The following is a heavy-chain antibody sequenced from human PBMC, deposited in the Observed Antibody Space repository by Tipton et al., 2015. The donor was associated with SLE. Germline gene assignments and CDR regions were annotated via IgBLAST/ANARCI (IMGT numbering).Heavy chain of an antibody. CDR1: GYSITNTYY. D-gene: IGHD3-3*01. CDR2: FAHSGST. V-gene: IGHV4-38-2*02. Sequence: TLSLTCSFSGYSITNTYYWGWIRQTPGKGLEWIGSFAHSGSTFYNPSLKSRVSISASTSKNEFSLTLTSVTVADTAVYFCARGGITMFGLVTSDYWGQGAMVTVSS. CDR3: ARGGITMFGLVTSDY. J-gene: IGHJ4*02.